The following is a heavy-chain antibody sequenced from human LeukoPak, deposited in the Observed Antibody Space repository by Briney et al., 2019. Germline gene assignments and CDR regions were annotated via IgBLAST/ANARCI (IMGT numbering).Heavy chain of an antibody. CDR3: ARVTYNWNDGSWFDP. CDR2: INHSGST. Sequence: PSETLSLTCAVYGGSFSGYYWSWIRQPPGKGLEWIGEINHSGSTNYNPSLKSRVTISVDTSKIQFSLKLSSVTAADTAVYYCARVTYNWNDGSWFDPWGQGTLVTVSS. CDR1: GGSFSGYY. V-gene: IGHV4-34*01. J-gene: IGHJ5*02. D-gene: IGHD1-1*01.